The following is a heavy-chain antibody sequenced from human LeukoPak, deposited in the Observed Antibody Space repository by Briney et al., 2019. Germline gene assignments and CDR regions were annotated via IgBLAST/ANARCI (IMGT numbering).Heavy chain of an antibody. CDR2: IYHSGST. CDR3: ARTWNYGSETLGMDV. CDR1: GYSISSGYY. J-gene: IGHJ6*03. Sequence: PSETLSLTCTVSGYSISSGYYWGWIRQPPGKGLEWIASIYHSGSTYHNPSLKSRVTISVDTSKNQFSLKLSSVTAADTAVYYCARTWNYGSETLGMDVWGKGTTVTISS. V-gene: IGHV4-38-2*02. D-gene: IGHD3-10*01.